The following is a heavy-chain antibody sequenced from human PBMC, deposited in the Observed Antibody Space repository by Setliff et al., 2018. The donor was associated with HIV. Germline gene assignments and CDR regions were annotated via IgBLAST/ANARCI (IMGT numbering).Heavy chain of an antibody. J-gene: IGHJ6*02. V-gene: IGHV1-18*01. CDR2: ISAYNGNT. CDR3: AREIGDYYDSSGYYPPTDYYYGMDV. D-gene: IGHD3-22*01. Sequence: ASVKVSCKASGYTFTSYDISWVRQAPGQGLEWMGWISAYNGNTSYAQKLQGRVTMTTDTYTSTAYMELRSLISDDTAVYYCAREIGDYYDSSGYYPPTDYYYGMDVWGQGTTVTVSS. CDR1: GYTFTSYD.